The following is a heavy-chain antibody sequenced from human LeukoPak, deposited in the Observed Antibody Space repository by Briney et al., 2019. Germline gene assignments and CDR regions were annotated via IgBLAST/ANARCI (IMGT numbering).Heavy chain of an antibody. Sequence: GGSLRLSCAASGFNFSGYSMNWVRQAPGKGLEWLSSISSSSSFRYYADSVKGRFTISRDNAKNSLYLQMNSLRAEDTAVYYCARESSGYFYWGEGTLVTVSS. CDR2: ISSSSSFR. CDR1: GFNFSGYS. V-gene: IGHV3-21*01. J-gene: IGHJ4*02. CDR3: ARESSGYFY. D-gene: IGHD3-22*01.